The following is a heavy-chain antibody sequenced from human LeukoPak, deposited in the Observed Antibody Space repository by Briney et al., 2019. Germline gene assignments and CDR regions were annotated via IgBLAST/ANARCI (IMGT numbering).Heavy chain of an antibody. Sequence: SETLSLTCTVSGGSISSSSYYWGWIRQPPGKGLEWIGSIYYSGSTYYNPSLKSRVTISVDTSKNQFSLKLSSVTAADTAVYYCARVPIVATIGSYFDYWGQGTLVTVSS. CDR1: GGSISSSSYY. CDR2: IYYSGST. D-gene: IGHD5-12*01. J-gene: IGHJ4*02. V-gene: IGHV4-39*07. CDR3: ARVPIVATIGSYFDY.